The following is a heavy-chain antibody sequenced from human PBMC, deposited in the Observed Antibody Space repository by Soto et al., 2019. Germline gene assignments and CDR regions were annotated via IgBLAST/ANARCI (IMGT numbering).Heavy chain of an antibody. D-gene: IGHD2-21*02. CDR2: ISAYNGNT. V-gene: IGHV1-18*01. CDR3: ASQWSYCGGDCYSGSPFDAFDI. Sequence: QVQLVQSGAEVKKPGASVKVSCKASGYTFTSYGISWVRQAPGQGLEWMGWISAYNGNTNYAQKLQGRVTMTTDTSTSTDYVELRGLRSDDTAVYYGASQWSYCGGDCYSGSPFDAFDIWGQGTMVTVSS. CDR1: GYTFTSYG. J-gene: IGHJ3*02.